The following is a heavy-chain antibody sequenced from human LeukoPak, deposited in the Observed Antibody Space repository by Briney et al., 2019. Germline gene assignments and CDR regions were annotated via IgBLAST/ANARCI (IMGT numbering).Heavy chain of an antibody. CDR2: IYTFDNT. J-gene: IGHJ4*02. V-gene: IGHV4-4*07. Sequence: SQTLSLTCTVSGGSIRGYYWTWIRQPAGKGLEWIGRIYTFDNTNYNPSLKSRVTMSIDTSNNQFSLKLDSVTAADTAIYYCAREWGSTSPRPLDSWGQGSLVTVSS. CDR3: AREWGSTSPRPLDS. D-gene: IGHD2-2*01. CDR1: GGSIRGYY.